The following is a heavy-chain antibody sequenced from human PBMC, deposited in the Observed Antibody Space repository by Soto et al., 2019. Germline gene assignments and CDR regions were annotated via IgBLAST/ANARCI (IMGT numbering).Heavy chain of an antibody. Sequence: QVHLVQSGAEVKKPGASVTVSCKTSGYTLTDYYMHWVRQAPGQGLEWMAWINPHTGDTGIAERFQGRVTMTRDTSTNTAHMGLTSLTSEDTAIYYCAREGGAAPGARREWYLDLWGRGSLVTVSS. J-gene: IGHJ2*01. CDR2: INPHTGDT. CDR1: GYTLTDYY. V-gene: IGHV1-2*02. CDR3: AREGGAAPGARREWYLDL. D-gene: IGHD6-25*01.